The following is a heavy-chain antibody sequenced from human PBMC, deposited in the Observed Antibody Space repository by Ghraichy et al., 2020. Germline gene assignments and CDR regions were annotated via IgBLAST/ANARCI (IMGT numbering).Heavy chain of an antibody. CDR2: INPNSGGT. D-gene: IGHD2-2*01. CDR1: GYTFTGYY. J-gene: IGHJ6*02. V-gene: IGHV1-2*02. CDR3: ATERDIVVVKNGMDV. Sequence: ASVKVSCKASGYTFTGYYMHWVRQAPGQGLEWMGWINPNSGGTNYAQKFQGRVTMTRDTSISTAYMELSRLRSDDTAVYYCATERDIVVVKNGMDVWGQGTTVTVSS.